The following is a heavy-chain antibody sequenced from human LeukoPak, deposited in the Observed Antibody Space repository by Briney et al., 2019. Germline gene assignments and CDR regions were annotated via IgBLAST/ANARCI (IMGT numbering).Heavy chain of an antibody. V-gene: IGHV4-39*07. CDR2: SNHSGST. J-gene: IGHJ4*02. Sequence: PSETLSLTCTVSGDSISSSSYYWSWIRQPPGKGLEWIGESNHSGSTTYNPSLKSRVTISVDTSKNQFSLKLSSVTAADTAVYYCARGRSLHCFDYWGQGTLVTVSS. CDR1: GDSISSSSYY. CDR3: ARGRSLHCFDY.